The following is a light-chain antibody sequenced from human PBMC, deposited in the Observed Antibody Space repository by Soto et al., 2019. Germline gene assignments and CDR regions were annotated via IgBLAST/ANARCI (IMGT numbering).Light chain of an antibody. J-gene: IGKJ1*01. V-gene: IGKV1-5*01. CDR2: DAS. Sequence: DIPMTQSPSTLSASVGDRVTITCRASQSISSWLAWYQQKPGKAPKLLIYDASSLESGVPSRFSGSGSGTEFTLTNSSLQPDDFATYYCQQYNSYSGTFGQGTKVEIK. CDR1: QSISSW. CDR3: QQYNSYSGT.